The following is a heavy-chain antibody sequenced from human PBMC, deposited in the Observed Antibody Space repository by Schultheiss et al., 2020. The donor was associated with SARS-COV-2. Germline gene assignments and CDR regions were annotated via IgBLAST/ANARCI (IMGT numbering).Heavy chain of an antibody. CDR3: ARGEYSSSWYSVL. V-gene: IGHV4-61*08. CDR2: IYYSGST. J-gene: IGHJ4*02. CDR1: GGSISSGGYY. D-gene: IGHD6-13*01. Sequence: GSLRLSCTVSGGSISSGGYYWSWIRQHPGKGLEWIGYIYYSGSTNYNPSLKSRVTISVDTSKNQFSLKLSSVTAADTAVYYCARGEYSSSWYSVLWGQGTLVTVSS.